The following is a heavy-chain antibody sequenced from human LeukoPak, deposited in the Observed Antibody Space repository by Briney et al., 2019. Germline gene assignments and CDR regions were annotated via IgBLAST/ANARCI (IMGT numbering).Heavy chain of an antibody. V-gene: IGHV4-59*08. CDR3: ARRDGYNSIDY. CDR1: GGSINSYY. CDR2: IYYSGST. J-gene: IGHJ4*02. Sequence: PSETLSLTCTVSGGSINSYYWSWIRQPPGKGLEWIGYIYYSGSTNYNPSLKSRVTISVDTSKNQFSLKLSSVTAADTAVYYCARRDGYNSIDYWGQGTLVTVSS. D-gene: IGHD5-24*01.